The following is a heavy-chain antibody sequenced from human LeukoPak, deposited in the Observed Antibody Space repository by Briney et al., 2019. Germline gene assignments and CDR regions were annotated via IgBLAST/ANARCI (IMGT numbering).Heavy chain of an antibody. CDR3: ARVLHRRNYDSSVYYGY. J-gene: IGHJ4*02. CDR2: ISSSGSTI. Sequence: PGGSLRLSCAASGFTFSSYEMNWVRQAPGKGLEWVSYISSSGSTIYYAESVKGRFTISRDNAKNSLYLQMNSLRAEDTAVYYCARVLHRRNYDSSVYYGYWGQGTLVTVSS. V-gene: IGHV3-48*03. D-gene: IGHD3-22*01. CDR1: GFTFSSYE.